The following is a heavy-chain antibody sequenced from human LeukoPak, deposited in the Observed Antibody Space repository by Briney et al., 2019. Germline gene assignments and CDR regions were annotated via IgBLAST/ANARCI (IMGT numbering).Heavy chain of an antibody. Sequence: GGSLRLSCAASPFTLSSYAMSWVRQAPGKGLEWVSAISGSGGSTYYADSVKGRFTISRDNSKNTLYLQMNSLRAEDTAVYYCGKDTPVWGGYSSGWFDYWGQGTLVTVSS. CDR2: ISGSGGST. V-gene: IGHV3-23*01. D-gene: IGHD6-19*01. J-gene: IGHJ4*02. CDR3: GKDTPVWGGYSSGWFDY. CDR1: PFTLSSYA.